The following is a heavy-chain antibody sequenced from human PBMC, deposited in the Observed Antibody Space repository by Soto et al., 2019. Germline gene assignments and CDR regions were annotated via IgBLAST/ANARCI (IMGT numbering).Heavy chain of an antibody. CDR3: AKEPVGPDWYFDL. J-gene: IGHJ2*01. CDR2: ISGSGIST. V-gene: IGHV3-23*01. CDR1: GFTCRSYA. Sequence: DVQLLESGGGLVQPGGSLRLSCAASGFTCRSYAMSWVRQAPGKGLEWVSGISGSGISTHYADSVKGRFTVSRDNSKNTLYLQMTSLRAEGTAVYNCAKEPVGPDWYFDLWGRGTLVTVSS.